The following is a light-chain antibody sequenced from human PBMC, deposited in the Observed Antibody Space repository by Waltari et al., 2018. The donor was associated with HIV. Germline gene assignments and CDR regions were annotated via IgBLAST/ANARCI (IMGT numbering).Light chain of an antibody. CDR3: ESADNSGTYWV. Sequence: SYELTQPPSVSVSPGQTAKITCSGDALPSQYAHWFQHKPGQAPLLVIYKDSQRPSGRPERFSGSHSGTTVTLTISGVRAEDEADYYCESADNSGTYWVFGGGTKLTVL. CDR1: ALPSQY. J-gene: IGLJ3*02. CDR2: KDS. V-gene: IGLV3-25*03.